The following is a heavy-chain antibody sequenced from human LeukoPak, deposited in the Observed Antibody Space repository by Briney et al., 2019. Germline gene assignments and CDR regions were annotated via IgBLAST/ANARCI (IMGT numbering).Heavy chain of an antibody. CDR1: GFSFSIYE. Sequence: PGGSLRLSCAASGFSFSIYEMNWVRQAPGKGLEWVSYISSSGSTIYYADSVKGRFTISRDNAKNSLFPQMNSLRAEDTAVYYCARGIAVAASFDYWGQGTLVTVSS. J-gene: IGHJ4*02. V-gene: IGHV3-48*03. CDR2: ISSSGSTI. D-gene: IGHD6-19*01. CDR3: ARGIAVAASFDY.